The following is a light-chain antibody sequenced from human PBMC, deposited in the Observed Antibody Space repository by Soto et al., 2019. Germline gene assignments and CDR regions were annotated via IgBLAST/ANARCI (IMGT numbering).Light chain of an antibody. Sequence: EIVITQSPATLSVSPGERATLSCRASQSISSNLAWYQQKPGQAPRLLIYDASNRATGIPARFSGSGFGTEFTLTISSLQPEDFAVYYCEQYNNWLSITFGQGTRLEIK. CDR3: EQYNNWLSIT. J-gene: IGKJ5*01. CDR2: DAS. V-gene: IGKV3-15*01. CDR1: QSISSN.